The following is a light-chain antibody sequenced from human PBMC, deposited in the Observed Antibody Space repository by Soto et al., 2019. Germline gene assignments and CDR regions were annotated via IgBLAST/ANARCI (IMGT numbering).Light chain of an antibody. CDR3: CSYAGSYTSLYV. J-gene: IGLJ1*01. CDR1: SSDVGGYNY. CDR2: DVS. Sequence: QSVLTQPASVSGSPGQSITISCTGTSSDVGGYNYVSWYQQHPGKAPKLMIYDVSKRPSGVPDRFSGSKSGNTASLTISGLQAEDEADYYCCSYAGSYTSLYVFGTGPKVTAL. V-gene: IGLV2-11*01.